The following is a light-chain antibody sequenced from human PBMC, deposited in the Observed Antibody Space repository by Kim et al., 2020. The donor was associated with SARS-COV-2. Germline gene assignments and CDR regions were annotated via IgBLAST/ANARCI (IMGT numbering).Light chain of an antibody. CDR2: RDS. J-gene: IGLJ1*01. CDR3: QSYDSSLNGYV. Sequence: VTISCTGSSSNIGAGYAVHWYQHLPGTAPKLLIYRDSYRPSGVPDRFSGSKSGTSASLAITGLQAEDEADYYCQSYDSSLNGYVFGTGTKVTVL. V-gene: IGLV1-40*01. CDR1: SSNIGAGYA.